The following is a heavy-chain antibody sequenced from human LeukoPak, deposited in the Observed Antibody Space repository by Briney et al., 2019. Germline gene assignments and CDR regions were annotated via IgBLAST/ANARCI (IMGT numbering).Heavy chain of an antibody. J-gene: IGHJ4*02. CDR1: GYTFTSFY. CDR3: ARSPIAAAFDY. V-gene: IGHV1-46*01. Sequence: GASVKVSCKASGYTFTSFYMHWVRQAPGQGLEWMGIINPSGGSTSYAQKFQGRVTMTRDTSTSTVYMELSSLRSEDTAVYYCARSPIAAAFDYWGQGTLVTVSS. D-gene: IGHD6-13*01. CDR2: INPSGGST.